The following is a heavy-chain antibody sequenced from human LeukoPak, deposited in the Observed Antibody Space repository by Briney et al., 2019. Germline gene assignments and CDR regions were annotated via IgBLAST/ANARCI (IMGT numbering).Heavy chain of an antibody. V-gene: IGHV4-59*01. CDR2: MQSTGNS. J-gene: IGHJ4*02. CDR3: ARDKQHSYGRYFDH. Sequence: SETLSLTCTVSAGHISTYHWNWLRKSPEKGLEWIGYMQSTGNSNYNPSFKSRVTISVDMSRNQIVLYLSSVTAADTAVYFCARDKQHSYGRYFDHWGQGILVTVSS. D-gene: IGHD5-18*01. CDR1: AGHISTYH.